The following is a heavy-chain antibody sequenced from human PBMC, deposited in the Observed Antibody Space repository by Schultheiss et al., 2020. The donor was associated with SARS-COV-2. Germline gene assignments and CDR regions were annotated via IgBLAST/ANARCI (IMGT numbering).Heavy chain of an antibody. CDR2: IYTSGST. Sequence: GSLRLSCTVSGGSISSYYWSWIRQPAGKGLEWIGRIYTSGSTNYNPSLKSRVTISVDTSKNQFSLKLNSVTPEDTAVYYCARFGTDGVQQLANYWGQGTLVTVSS. V-gene: IGHV4-4*07. CDR1: GGSISSYY. CDR3: ARFGTDGVQQLANY. J-gene: IGHJ4*02. D-gene: IGHD6-13*01.